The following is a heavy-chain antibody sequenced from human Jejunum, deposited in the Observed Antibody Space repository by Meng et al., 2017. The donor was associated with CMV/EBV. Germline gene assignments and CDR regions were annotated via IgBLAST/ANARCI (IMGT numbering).Heavy chain of an antibody. CDR2: VFSVGLA. J-gene: IGHJ6*02. V-gene: IGHV4-39*07. CDR3: ARGLTGPEYSLHAMDV. D-gene: IGHD2-15*01. CDR1: SIRTSPS. Sequence: SIRTSPSWPWLRQPPGMGLAWIGSVFSVGLASYNPALQGLVTLFFDLSENQLSLMVNSATAADTAVYYCARGLTGPEYSLHAMDVWGQGTTVTVSS.